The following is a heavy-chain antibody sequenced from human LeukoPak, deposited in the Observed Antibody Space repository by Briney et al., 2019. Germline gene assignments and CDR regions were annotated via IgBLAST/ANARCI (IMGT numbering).Heavy chain of an antibody. V-gene: IGHV3-13*01. Sequence: PGGSLGLSCAASGFTFIDYDMHWVRQVIGKGLEWVSATGIRGDTHYSGSVKGRFTISRENAESSLYLQMNSLRAEDTAVYYCARGGIQVSGIDEFDYWGQGTLVTVSS. CDR2: TGIRGDT. CDR3: ARGGIQVSGIDEFDY. D-gene: IGHD6-19*01. J-gene: IGHJ4*02. CDR1: GFTFIDYD.